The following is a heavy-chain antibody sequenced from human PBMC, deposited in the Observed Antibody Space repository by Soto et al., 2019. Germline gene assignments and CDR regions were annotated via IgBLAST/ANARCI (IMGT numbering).Heavy chain of an antibody. CDR3: ARSGYEGAVDY. V-gene: IGHV6-1*01. CDR1: GDSVSSKSAA. CDR2: TYYRSKWHS. D-gene: IGHD1-26*01. Sequence: PSQTLSLTCAISGDSVSSKSAAWNRIRQSPSRGLEWLGRTYYRSKWHSEYAVSVKSRIIINPDTSRNQFSLQLNSVTPEDTAVYYCARSGYEGAVDYWGQGTLVTVSS. J-gene: IGHJ4*02.